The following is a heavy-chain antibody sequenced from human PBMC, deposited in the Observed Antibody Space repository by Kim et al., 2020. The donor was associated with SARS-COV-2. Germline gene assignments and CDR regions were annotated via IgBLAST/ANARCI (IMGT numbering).Heavy chain of an antibody. V-gene: IGHV3-74*01. J-gene: IGHJ4*02. CDR3: ASRRYTGTYYYFDY. Sequence: GGSLRLSCAVSGFTFSSYWMHWVRQAPGKGLVWVSCINSDGGTTSYADPVKGRFTIFRDNAKSTLYLQMNSLRAEDTAVYYCASRRYTGTYYYFDYWGQGTLVTVSS. CDR2: INSDGGTT. CDR1: GFTFSSYW. D-gene: IGHD1-26*01.